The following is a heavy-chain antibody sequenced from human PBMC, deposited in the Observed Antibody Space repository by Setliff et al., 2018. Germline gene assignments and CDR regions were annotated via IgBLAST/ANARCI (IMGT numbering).Heavy chain of an antibody. J-gene: IGHJ3*02. D-gene: IGHD3-10*01. Sequence: VASVKVSCKASGGTFNSYTINWVRQAPGQGPEWMGGISPILGMANYAQKFQGRVTITADESTSTAYMELSSLRSEDTAVYYCASHGPPPGSGTFRDAFDIWGQGTMVTVSS. CDR2: ISPILGMA. V-gene: IGHV1-69*10. CDR1: GGTFNSYT. CDR3: ASHGPPPGSGTFRDAFDI.